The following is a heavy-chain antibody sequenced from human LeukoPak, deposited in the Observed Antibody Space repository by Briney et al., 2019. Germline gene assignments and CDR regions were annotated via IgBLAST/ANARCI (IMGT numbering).Heavy chain of an antibody. D-gene: IGHD4-17*01. V-gene: IGHV4-59*01. Sequence: SETLSLTCTVSGGSISSYYWSWIRQPPGKGLEWIGYIYYSGSTNYNPSLKSRVTISVDTSKNHFSLKLSSVTAADTAVYYCARGDGDYGWFDPWGQGTLVTVSS. CDR1: GGSISSYY. J-gene: IGHJ5*02. CDR3: ARGDGDYGWFDP. CDR2: IYYSGST.